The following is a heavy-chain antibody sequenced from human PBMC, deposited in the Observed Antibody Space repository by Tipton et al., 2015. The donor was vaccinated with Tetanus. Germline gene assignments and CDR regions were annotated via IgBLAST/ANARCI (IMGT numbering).Heavy chain of an antibody. CDR1: GFTVNTNY. D-gene: IGHD3-3*01. CDR3: ARGANFWSGYANWYFDL. V-gene: IGHV3-66*01. J-gene: IGHJ2*01. CDR2: IYSGGNT. Sequence: SLRLSCAASGFTVNTNYMSWVRQAPGKGLEGVSIIYSGGNTYYADSVKGRFTISTDNSKNTLYLQMNSLRAEDAAVYYCARGANFWSGYANWYFDLWGRGTLVTVSS.